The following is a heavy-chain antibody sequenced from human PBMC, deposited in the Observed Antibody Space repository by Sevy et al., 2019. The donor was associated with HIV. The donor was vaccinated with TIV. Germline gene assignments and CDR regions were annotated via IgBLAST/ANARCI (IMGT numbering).Heavy chain of an antibody. CDR3: ATAMPCGGDCYYFDS. J-gene: IGHJ4*02. Sequence: ASLKVSCKASGGTFSTYIINWVRQAPGQGLEWMGGVIASVNMANSAQKFQGRVTITADGSTSTAYMELSSLTSEDTAIYYCATAMPCGGDCYYFDSWGQGTRATVSS. CDR1: GGTFSTYI. D-gene: IGHD2-21*02. CDR2: VIASVNMA. V-gene: IGHV1-69*10.